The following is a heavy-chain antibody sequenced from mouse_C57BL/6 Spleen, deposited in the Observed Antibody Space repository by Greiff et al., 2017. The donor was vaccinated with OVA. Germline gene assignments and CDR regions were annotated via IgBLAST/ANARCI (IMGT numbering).Heavy chain of an antibody. J-gene: IGHJ2*01. Sequence: VQLQQSGAELAKPGASVKLSCKASGYTFTSYWMHWVKQRPGQGLEWIGYINPSSGYTKYNQKFKDKATLTADKSSSTAYMQLSSLTYEDSAVYYCAMFITTVVATGDYWGQGTTLTVSS. CDR1: GYTFTSYW. CDR3: AMFITTVVATGDY. D-gene: IGHD1-1*01. V-gene: IGHV1-7*01. CDR2: INPSSGYT.